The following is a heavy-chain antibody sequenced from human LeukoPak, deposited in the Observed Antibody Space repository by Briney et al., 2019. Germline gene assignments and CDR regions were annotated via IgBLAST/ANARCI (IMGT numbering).Heavy chain of an antibody. CDR3: ALGKSGDYVPWPLDY. CDR1: GGTFSSYA. V-gene: IGHV1-69*06. J-gene: IGHJ4*02. D-gene: IGHD4-17*01. CDR2: IIPIFGTA. Sequence: SVKVSCKASGGTFSSYAISWVRQAPGQGLEGMGRIIPIFGTANYAQKFQGRVTITADKSTSTAYMELSSLRSEDTAVYYCALGKSGDYVPWPLDYWGQGTLVTVSS.